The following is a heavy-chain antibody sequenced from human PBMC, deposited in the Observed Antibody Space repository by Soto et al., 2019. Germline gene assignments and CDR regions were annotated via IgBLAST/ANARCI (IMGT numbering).Heavy chain of an antibody. J-gene: IGHJ4*02. CDR2: ISAYNGNT. Sequence: ASVKVSCKASGYTFTSYGISWVRQAPGQGLEWMGWISAYNGNTNYAQKLQGRVTMTTDTSTSTAYLELRSLRSDDTAVYYCARSPQGLFYFDYWGQGTLVTVSS. CDR1: GYTFTSYG. CDR3: ARSPQGLFYFDY. V-gene: IGHV1-18*01.